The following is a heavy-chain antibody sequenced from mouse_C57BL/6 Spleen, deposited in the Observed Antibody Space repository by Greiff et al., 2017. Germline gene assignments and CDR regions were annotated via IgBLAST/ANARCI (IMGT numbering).Heavy chain of an antibody. J-gene: IGHJ4*01. CDR3: SYYYGSSDAMGY. V-gene: IGHV1-74*01. Sequence: QVQLKQPGAELVKPGASVKVSCKASGYTFTSYWMHWVKQRPGQGLEWIGRIHPSDSDTNYTQKFKGKATLTVDKSSSPSFMQLSSLTSEDSAFYYLSYYYGSSDAMGYWGQGTSVTVSS. CDR2: IHPSDSDT. D-gene: IGHD1-1*01. CDR1: GYTFTSYW.